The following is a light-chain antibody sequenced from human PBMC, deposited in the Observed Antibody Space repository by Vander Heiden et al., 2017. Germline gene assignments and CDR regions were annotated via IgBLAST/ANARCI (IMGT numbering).Light chain of an antibody. CDR1: VLAKKY. V-gene: IGLV3-27*01. J-gene: IGLJ3*02. CDR2: KDS. CDR3: YSATDNIGV. Sequence: YQLTQPSAVSVSPGQTARITCAGDVLAKKYARWFQQEPGQAPVLIIYKDSERPSGIPERFSGSSSGTTVTLTISGAQVEDEADYYCYSATDNIGVFGGGTKLTVL.